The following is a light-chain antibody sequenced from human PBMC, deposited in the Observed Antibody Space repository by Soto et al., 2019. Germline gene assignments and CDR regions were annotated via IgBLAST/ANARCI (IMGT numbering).Light chain of an antibody. CDR2: AAS. CDR1: QSISSY. Sequence: DIQMTQSPSSLSASVGDRVTITCRASQSISSYLNWYQQKPGKAPKLLIYAASSLQSGVPSRFSGSGSGTDFTPTISSLQPEDFATYYCQQSYRPPRTFGQGTKVEIK. CDR3: QQSYRPPRT. V-gene: IGKV1-39*01. J-gene: IGKJ1*01.